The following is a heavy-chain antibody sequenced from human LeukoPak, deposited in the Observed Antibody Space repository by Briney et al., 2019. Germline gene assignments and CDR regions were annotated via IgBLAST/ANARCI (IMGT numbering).Heavy chain of an antibody. CDR3: VRDHNYYFGY. CDR2: ITTSIDII. J-gene: IGHJ4*02. V-gene: IGHV3-48*02. CDR1: GFXLSSYN. Sequence: GGSLRLSCAASGFXLSSYNINWVRQAPGKGLEWISYITTSIDIISYADSVKGRFTISRDNAKNSLYLQTDSLRDEGTAVYYCVRDHNYYFGYWGQGILVTVSA.